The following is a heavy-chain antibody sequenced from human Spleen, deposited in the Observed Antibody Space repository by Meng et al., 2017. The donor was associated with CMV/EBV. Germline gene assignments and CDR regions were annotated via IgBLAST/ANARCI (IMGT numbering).Heavy chain of an antibody. J-gene: IGHJ2*01. Sequence: QVQLQQWGAGLLKPSETLSLTCAVYGGSFSGYYWSWIRQPPGKGLEWIGEINHSGSTNYNPSLKSRVTISVDTSKNQFSLKLSSVTAADTAVYYCARENIVVVPDWYFDLWGRGTLVTVSS. CDR3: ARENIVVVPDWYFDL. CDR1: GGSFSGYY. CDR2: INHSGST. V-gene: IGHV4-34*01. D-gene: IGHD2-2*01.